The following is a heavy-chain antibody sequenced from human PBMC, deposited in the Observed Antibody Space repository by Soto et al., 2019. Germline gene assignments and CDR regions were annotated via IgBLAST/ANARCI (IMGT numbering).Heavy chain of an antibody. V-gene: IGHV1-58*02. J-gene: IGHJ3*02. CDR1: GFTFTSSA. CDR2: IVADSGNT. Sequence: SVKVSCKASGFTFTSSAMQWVRQARGQRLEWIGWIVADSGNTSYAQKFQGRVTMTRNISISTAYMELSSLRSEDTAVYYCARGLVVPAAMEGYAFDIWGQGTMGTVSS. CDR3: ARGLVVPAAMEGYAFDI. D-gene: IGHD2-2*01.